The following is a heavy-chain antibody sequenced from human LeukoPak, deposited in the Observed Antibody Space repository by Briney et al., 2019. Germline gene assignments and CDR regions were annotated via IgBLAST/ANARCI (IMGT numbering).Heavy chain of an antibody. J-gene: IGHJ4*02. CDR3: ARDVGLYYDSGSVLDQ. D-gene: IGHD3-10*01. V-gene: IGHV1-18*01. CDR2: VSGVNGDT. CDR1: GYTFDSFG. Sequence: ASVKVSSKTSGYTFDSFGVSWVRQAPGQGLEWMGWVSGVNGDTKYAQKVKGRVTMTTDTSTSTAYMELRSLRSDDTAVYYCARDVGLYYDSGSVLDQWGQGTRVIVSS.